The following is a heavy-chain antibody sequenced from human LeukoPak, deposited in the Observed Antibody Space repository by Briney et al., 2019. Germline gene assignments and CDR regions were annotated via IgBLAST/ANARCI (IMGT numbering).Heavy chain of an antibody. D-gene: IGHD2-21*02. CDR3: ARGQSPNLPGKDKYCGGDCFYNWFDP. J-gene: IGHJ5*02. CDR2: ISSNGGST. Sequence: GGSLRLSCAASGFTFSSYAMHWVRQAPGKGLEYVSAISSNGGSTYYANSVKGRFTISRDNSKNRMCVQMCGVRAEDMAVYSCARGQSPNLPGKDKYCGGDCFYNWFDPWGQGTLVTVSS. CDR1: GFTFSSYA. V-gene: IGHV3-64*01.